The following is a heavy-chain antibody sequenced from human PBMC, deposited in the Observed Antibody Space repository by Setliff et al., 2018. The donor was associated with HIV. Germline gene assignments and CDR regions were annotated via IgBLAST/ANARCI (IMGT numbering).Heavy chain of an antibody. CDR3: VRAAESH. V-gene: IGHV3-21*01. CDR2: ISSTGAYT. CDR1: GFTFINYE. J-gene: IGHJ4*02. Sequence: PGGSLRLSCTASGFTFINYEMNWVRQAPGEGLEWLASISSTGAYTHYADSLKGRFTISRDDAKNTLYLQMNSLRVEDTAVYYCVRAAESHWGQGTVVTVSS. D-gene: IGHD3-10*01.